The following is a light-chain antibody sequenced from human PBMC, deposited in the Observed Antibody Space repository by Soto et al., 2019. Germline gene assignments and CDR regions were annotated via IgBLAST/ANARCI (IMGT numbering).Light chain of an antibody. CDR3: QQYNNWPPWT. Sequence: EIVLTQFPGTLSVSPGERATLSCRASQSVNSNLAWYQQKPGQAPRLLIYGASTRATGIPARFSGSGSGTEFTLTISGLQSQDSAVYYCQQYNNWPPWTFGQGTKVDIK. J-gene: IGKJ1*01. CDR1: QSVNSN. CDR2: GAS. V-gene: IGKV3-15*01.